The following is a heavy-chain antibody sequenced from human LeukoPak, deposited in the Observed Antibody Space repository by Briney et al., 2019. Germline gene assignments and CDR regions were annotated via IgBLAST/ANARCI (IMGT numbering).Heavy chain of an antibody. D-gene: IGHD3-10*02. V-gene: IGHV4-59*01. J-gene: IGHJ4*02. CDR3: ARSTGSTMFIDY. Sequence: PSGTLSLTCTVSGGSISPYYWSWIRQPPGKGLEWLGYIYYSGNTDYNPSLKSRVAISVDTSKNQFSLKLSSVTAADTAVYYCARSTGSTMFIDYWGQGTLVTVSS. CDR2: IYYSGNT. CDR1: GGSISPYY.